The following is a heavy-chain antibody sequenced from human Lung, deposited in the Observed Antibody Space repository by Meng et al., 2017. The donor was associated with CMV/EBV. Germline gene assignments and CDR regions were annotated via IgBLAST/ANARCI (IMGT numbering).Heavy chain of an antibody. Sequence: AGVTLSDYKIQWGKKETGQGHEWMGIINTSGDQTGYEQKFQGRVNMTRDTSTSTVYMELSSLRFEDTAVYYCARDNSYINSWWFDPWGQGTLVTVSS. V-gene: IGHV1-46*01. CDR2: INTSGDQT. D-gene: IGHD4-23*01. CDR1: GVTLSDYK. CDR3: ARDNSYINSWWFDP. J-gene: IGHJ5*02.